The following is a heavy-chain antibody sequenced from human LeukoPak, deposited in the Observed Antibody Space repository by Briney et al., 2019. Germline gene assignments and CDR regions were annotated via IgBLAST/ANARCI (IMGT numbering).Heavy chain of an antibody. CDR1: GFTFSSYA. CDR3: AKEGGSRDGYNPAFDY. CDR2: ISGSGGST. D-gene: IGHD1-26*01. Sequence: PGGSLRLSCAASGFTFSSYAMSWVRQAPGKGLEWVSAISGSGGSTYYADSVKGRFTISRDNSKNTLYLQMNSLRAEDTAVYYCAKEGGSRDGYNPAFDYWGQGTLVTVSS. J-gene: IGHJ4*02. V-gene: IGHV3-23*01.